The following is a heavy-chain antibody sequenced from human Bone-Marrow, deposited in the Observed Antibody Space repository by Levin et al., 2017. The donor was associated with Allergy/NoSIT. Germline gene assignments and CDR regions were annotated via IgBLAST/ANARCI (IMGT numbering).Heavy chain of an antibody. D-gene: IGHD1-7*01. V-gene: IGHV3-11*01. CDR2: ISSSGSTI. CDR3: ARDKLELRRSTLILFDY. CDR1: GFTFSDYY. J-gene: IGHJ4*02. Sequence: GGSLRLSCAASGFTFSDYYMSWIRQAPGKGLEWVSYISSSGSTIYYADSVKGRFTISRDNAKNSLYLQMNSLRAEDTAVYYCARDKLELRRSTLILFDYWGQGTLVTVSS.